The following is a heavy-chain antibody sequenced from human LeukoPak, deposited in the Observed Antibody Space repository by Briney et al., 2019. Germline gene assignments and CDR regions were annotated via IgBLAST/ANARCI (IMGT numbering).Heavy chain of an antibody. CDR1: GGTFSSYA. D-gene: IGHD5-18*01. J-gene: IGHJ5*02. V-gene: IGHV1-69*06. CDR3: ARAPNSYGLGESWFDP. CDR2: IIPIFGTA. Sequence: ASVKVSCKASGGTFSSYAISWVRQAPGQGLEWMGGIIPIFGTANYAQKFQGRVTITADKSTSTAYMELSSLRSEDTAVYYCARAPNSYGLGESWFDPWGQGTLVTVSS.